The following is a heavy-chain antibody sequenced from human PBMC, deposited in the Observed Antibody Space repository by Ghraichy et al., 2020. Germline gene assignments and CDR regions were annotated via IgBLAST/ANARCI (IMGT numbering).Heavy chain of an antibody. J-gene: IGHJ6*03. CDR2: NFYYASA. CDR3: VRLGLGHYMDV. D-gene: IGHD5/OR15-5a*01. CDR1: GDSMKTYY. V-gene: IGHV4-59*12. Sequence: SETLSLTCTVPGDSMKTYYWSWIRQSPGKGLEWLGYNFYYASAKYNPSPAGRATISIDTSKNQFSLRLSSVTAADTAVYYCVRLGLGHYMDVWGKGTTVIV.